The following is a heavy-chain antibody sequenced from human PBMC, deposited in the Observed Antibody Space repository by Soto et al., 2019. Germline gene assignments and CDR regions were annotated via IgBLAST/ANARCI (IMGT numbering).Heavy chain of an antibody. CDR2: ISGSGETT. J-gene: IGHJ3*02. D-gene: IGHD3-22*01. CDR3: AKILLPRPLIANDAFDI. Sequence: GGSLRLSCAASRFSFSTYAMTWVRQAPGKGLEWVSGISGSGETTYYAVSVEGRFSISRDNAQNTLYLQMSSLRAEDTAVYYCAKILLPRPLIANDAFDIWGQGTVVTVSS. CDR1: RFSFSTYA. V-gene: IGHV3-23*01.